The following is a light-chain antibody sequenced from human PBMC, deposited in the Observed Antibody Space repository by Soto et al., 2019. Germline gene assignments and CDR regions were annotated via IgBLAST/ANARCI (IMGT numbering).Light chain of an antibody. Sequence: DIQMPQSPSTLSASVGDRVTITCRASQSISNWLAWYQQKPGKAPKLLIYKTSNLDSGVPSRFSGSGSGTEFSLTISSLQPDDFATYYCQQYKSFSLTVGGGTRVEVK. CDR3: QQYKSFSLT. J-gene: IGKJ4*01. CDR2: KTS. V-gene: IGKV1-5*03. CDR1: QSISNW.